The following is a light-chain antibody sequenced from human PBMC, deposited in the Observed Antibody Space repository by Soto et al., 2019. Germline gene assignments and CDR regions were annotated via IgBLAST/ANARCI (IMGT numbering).Light chain of an antibody. CDR2: GAS. CDR3: QHYGTSGVT. J-gene: IGKJ4*01. CDR1: QSVSGRY. Sequence: EMVLRQSPGTLSLSPGEGATLSCRASQSVSGRYLAWYQHQRGQATRLVIYGASTRAAGIPDRFSGTGSDTDFTLIISRLEPDDFAVYYCQHYGTSGVTFGGGTRVEI. V-gene: IGKV3-20*01.